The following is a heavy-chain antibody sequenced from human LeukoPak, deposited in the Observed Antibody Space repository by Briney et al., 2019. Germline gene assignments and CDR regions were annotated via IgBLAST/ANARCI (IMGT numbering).Heavy chain of an antibody. J-gene: IGHJ4*02. V-gene: IGHV3-7*01. CDR2: IRQDGSET. CDR3: VTTTRSRAFDY. D-gene: IGHD1-26*01. Sequence: GGSPRLSCTASGFTFSSQWMSWVRQALGKGLEWVANIRQDGSETQYVDSMKGRFTISRDNAKNSSYLQMNSLRAEDTAMYYXVTTTRSRAFDYWGQGTLVTVSS. CDR1: GFTFSSQW.